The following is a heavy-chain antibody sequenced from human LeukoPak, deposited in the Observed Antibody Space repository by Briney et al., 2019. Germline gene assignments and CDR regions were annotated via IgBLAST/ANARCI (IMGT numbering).Heavy chain of an antibody. CDR2: IKQDGSEK. V-gene: IGHV3-7*01. Sequence: GGSLRLSCAASGFTFSSYWMSWVRQAPGKGLEWVANIKQDGSEKYYVDSVKGRFTISRDNAKNSLYLQMNSLRAEDTAIYYCARQSSGIAATDKIDYWGQGALVTVSS. CDR1: GFTFSSYW. CDR3: ARQSSGIAATDKIDY. D-gene: IGHD6-13*01. J-gene: IGHJ4*02.